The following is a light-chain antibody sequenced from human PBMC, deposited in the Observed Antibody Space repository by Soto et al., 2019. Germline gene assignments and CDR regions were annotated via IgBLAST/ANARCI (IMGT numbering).Light chain of an antibody. CDR3: QQSHTAPYT. V-gene: IGKV3-20*01. J-gene: IGKJ2*01. Sequence: EIVLTQSPGALSLSPGERATLSCRASQSVSSSYLAWYQQKPGQAPRLLIYGASSRATGIPDRFSGSGSGTDFTLTITSLQPEDFAIYYCQQSHTAPYTFGQGTKV. CDR2: GAS. CDR1: QSVSSSY.